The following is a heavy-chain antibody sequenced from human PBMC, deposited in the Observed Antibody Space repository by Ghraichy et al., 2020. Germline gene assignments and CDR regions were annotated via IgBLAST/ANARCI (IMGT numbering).Heavy chain of an antibody. J-gene: IGHJ4*02. Sequence: ASVKVSCKASGYSINTYGITWVRQAPGHGLEWMASISAYKGDTKYTQKLQGRVTMTTDTSTNTAYIEMRSLRFDDTAVYYCARDMGEESGFDYWGQGTLVTVSS. CDR3: ARDMGEESGFDY. D-gene: IGHD1-26*01. V-gene: IGHV1-18*01. CDR1: GYSINTYG. CDR2: ISAYKGDT.